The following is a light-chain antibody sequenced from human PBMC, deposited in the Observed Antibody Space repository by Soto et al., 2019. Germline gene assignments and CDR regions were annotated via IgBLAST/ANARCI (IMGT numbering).Light chain of an antibody. J-gene: IGKJ1*01. CDR3: QHYGSSSWT. CDR2: GAS. V-gene: IGKV3-20*01. CDR1: QSVTSNY. Sequence: EIVLTQSPGTLSLSPGERATLSCRAIQSVTSNYLAWYQQKPGQAPRLLIFGASSRATGIPDKFSGSGSGTDFTLTISRMEPDHFAVYYCQHYGSSSWTFGQGTKVDIK.